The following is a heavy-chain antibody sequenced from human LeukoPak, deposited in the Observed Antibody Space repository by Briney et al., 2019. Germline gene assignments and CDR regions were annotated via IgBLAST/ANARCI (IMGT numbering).Heavy chain of an antibody. CDR2: IKQDGSEK. D-gene: IGHD6-13*01. CDR1: GFTFSSYW. V-gene: IGHV3-7*01. CDR3: ARVGGSSWYNAFDI. J-gene: IGHJ3*02. Sequence: GGSLRLSCAASGFTFSSYWMSWVRQAPGKGLEWVANIKQDGSEKYYVDSVKGRFTISRDNAKNSLYLQMNSLRAEDTAVYYCARVGGSSWYNAFDIWGQGTMVTVSS.